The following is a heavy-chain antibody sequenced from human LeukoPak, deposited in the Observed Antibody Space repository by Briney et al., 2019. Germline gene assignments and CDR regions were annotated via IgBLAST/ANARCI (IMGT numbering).Heavy chain of an antibody. CDR1: GLSFSSFA. D-gene: IGHD3-16*01. CDR2: MKGTGET. V-gene: IGHV3-23*01. CDR3: ARASWVSSADAVR. J-gene: IGHJ4*02. Sequence: PGGSLRLSCAASGLSFSSFAMSWVRQAPARGLEWLSSMKGTGETFYEDSVRGRFTLSRDDSRNTVYLQLNNLRVEDTAVCYCARASWVSSADAVRWGQGTVVTVSS.